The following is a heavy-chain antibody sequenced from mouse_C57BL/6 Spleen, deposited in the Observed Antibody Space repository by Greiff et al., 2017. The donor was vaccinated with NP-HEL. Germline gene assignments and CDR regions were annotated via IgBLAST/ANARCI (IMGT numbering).Heavy chain of an antibody. J-gene: IGHJ1*03. CDR2: INPSSGDT. CDR1: GYTFTSYT. D-gene: IGHD3-3*01. CDR3: ARGGGISLRWYFEV. V-gene: IGHV1-4*01. Sequence: QVQLQQSGAELARPGASVKMSCKASGYTFTSYTMNWVNQRPGQGLEWIGYINPSSGDTKYNQKFTVKATLTADKSSSTAYMQLSSLTSEDSAVYYFARGGGISLRWYFEVWGTGTTVTVSS.